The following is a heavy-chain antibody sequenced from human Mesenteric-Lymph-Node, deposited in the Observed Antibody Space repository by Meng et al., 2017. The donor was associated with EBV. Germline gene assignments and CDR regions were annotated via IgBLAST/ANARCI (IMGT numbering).Heavy chain of an antibody. J-gene: IGHJ5*02. Sequence: LQRTESGPELLKPPQPLPLPCAVSGGSISSGGYSWSWIRQPPGKGLEWIGYIYHSGSTYSNPSLKSRVTISVDRSKNQFSLKLNSVTAADTAVYYCARASVYGDYDNWFDPWGQGTLVTVSS. CDR3: ARASVYGDYDNWFDP. CDR2: IYHSGST. D-gene: IGHD4-17*01. V-gene: IGHV4-30-2*01. CDR1: GGSISSGGYS.